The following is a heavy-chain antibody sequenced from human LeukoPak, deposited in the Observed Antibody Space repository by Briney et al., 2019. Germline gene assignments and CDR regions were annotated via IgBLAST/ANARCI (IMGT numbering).Heavy chain of an antibody. D-gene: IGHD3-10*01. CDR2: IHPNNGAT. Sequence: DSVKVSCKASGYTFTGSGWYLYWLRQAPGQGLECVGWIHPNNGATLYAQKFQGRVAMTTDTSISTAYMELSRLRPDDTAMYYCARDRPAQMVDFDYWGQGTLVTVSS. J-gene: IGHJ4*02. CDR1: GYTFTGSGWY. V-gene: IGHV1-2*02. CDR3: ARDRPAQMVDFDY.